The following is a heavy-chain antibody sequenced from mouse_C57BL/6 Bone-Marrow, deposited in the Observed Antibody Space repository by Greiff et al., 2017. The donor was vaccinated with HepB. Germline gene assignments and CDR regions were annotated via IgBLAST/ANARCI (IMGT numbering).Heavy chain of an antibody. CDR2: ISYDGSN. V-gene: IGHV3-6*01. J-gene: IGHJ2*01. CDR1: GYSITSGYY. Sequence: VQLKESGPGLVKPSQSLSLTCSVTGYSITSGYYWNWIRQFPGNKLEWMGYISYDGSNNYNQSLKNRISITRDTSKNQFFLKLNSVTTEDTATYYCARDYWYYFDYWGQGTTLTVSS. CDR3: ARDYWYYFDY. D-gene: IGHD1-1*01.